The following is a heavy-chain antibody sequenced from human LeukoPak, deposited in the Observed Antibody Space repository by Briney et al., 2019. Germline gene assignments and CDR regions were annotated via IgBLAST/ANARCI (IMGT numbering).Heavy chain of an antibody. CDR2: IYYSGST. D-gene: IGHD4-17*01. Sequence: SETLSLTCTVSGGSIISYYWSWIRQPPGKGLEWIGYIYYSGSTNYNPSLKSRVTISVDTSKNQFSLKLSSVTAADTAVYYCARAYGDYDFAYWGQGTLVTVSS. CDR3: ARAYGDYDFAY. V-gene: IGHV4-59*01. CDR1: GGSIISYY. J-gene: IGHJ4*02.